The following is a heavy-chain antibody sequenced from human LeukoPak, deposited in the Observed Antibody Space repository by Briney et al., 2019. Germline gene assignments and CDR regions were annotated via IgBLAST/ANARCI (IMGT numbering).Heavy chain of an antibody. CDR3: ARGRIMVRGVMDV. CDR1: GGSFSGYY. CDR2: INHSGST. J-gene: IGHJ6*04. Sequence: PSETLSLTCAVYGGSFSGYYWSWIRQPPGKRLEWIGEINHSGSTNYNPSLKSRVTISVDTSKNQFSLKLSSVTAADTAVYYCARGRIMVRGVMDVWGKGTTVTVSS. D-gene: IGHD3-10*01. V-gene: IGHV4-34*01.